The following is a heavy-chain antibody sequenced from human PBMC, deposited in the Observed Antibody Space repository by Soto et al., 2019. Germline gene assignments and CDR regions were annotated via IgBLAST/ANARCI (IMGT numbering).Heavy chain of an antibody. CDR1: GYTFTSYG. J-gene: IGHJ4*02. V-gene: IGHV1-18*01. CDR3: ARSGCSGGSCYSYYFDY. CDR2: ISAYNGNT. D-gene: IGHD2-15*01. Sequence: QVQLVQSGAEVKKPGASVKVSCKASGYTFTSYGISWVRQAPGQGLEWMGWISAYNGNTNYAQKLQGRVTITTGTSTSXXXMELRSXXXDDTAVYYCARSGCSGGSCYSYYFDYWGQGTLVTVSS.